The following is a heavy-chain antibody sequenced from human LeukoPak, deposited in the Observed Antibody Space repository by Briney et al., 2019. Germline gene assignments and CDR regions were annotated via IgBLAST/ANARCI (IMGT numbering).Heavy chain of an antibody. V-gene: IGHV1-2*06. CDR2: INPNSGDT. D-gene: IGHD2-2*01. CDR3: ARDYCSSTSCLFDY. CDR1: GYTFTRYH. J-gene: IGHJ4*02. Sequence: GASVKLSCKASGYTFTRYHMHWVRQAPRQRLEWMGRINPNSGDTNYARKFQGRVTMTRDTSISTAYMELSRLRSDDTAVYYCARDYCSSTSCLFDYWGQGTLVTVSS.